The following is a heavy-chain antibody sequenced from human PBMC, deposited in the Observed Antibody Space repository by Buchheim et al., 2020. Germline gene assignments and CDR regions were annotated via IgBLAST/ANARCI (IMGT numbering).Heavy chain of an antibody. CDR2: ISYDGNSK. V-gene: IGHV3-30-3*01. CDR1: GFTFSQHV. J-gene: IGHJ6*02. D-gene: IGHD3-10*01. Sequence: QVQLVESGGSVVQPGRSLRLSCVASGFTFSQHVIHWVRQAPGKGLEWVAMISYDGNSKYYADSVKGRFTISRDNSQNMFYLQMNSLRVEDTAVFYCARDQYGSVSKSTGMDVWGQGIT. CDR3: ARDQYGSVSKSTGMDV.